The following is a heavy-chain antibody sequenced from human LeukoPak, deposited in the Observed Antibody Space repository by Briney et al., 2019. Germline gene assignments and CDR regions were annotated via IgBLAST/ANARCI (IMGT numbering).Heavy chain of an antibody. J-gene: IGHJ4*02. V-gene: IGHV3-11*01. D-gene: IGHD2-21*02. Sequence: GGSLRLSCAASGFTFSDYYMSWIRQAPGRGLEWVSYISSSGSTIYYADSVKGRFTISRDNAKNSLYLQMNSLRAEDTAVYYCARRAYCGGDCYSDYWGQGTLVTVSS. CDR3: ARRAYCGGDCYSDY. CDR2: ISSSGSTI. CDR1: GFTFSDYY.